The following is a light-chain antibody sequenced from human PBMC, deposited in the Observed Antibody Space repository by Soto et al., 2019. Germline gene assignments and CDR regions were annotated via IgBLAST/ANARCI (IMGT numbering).Light chain of an antibody. CDR3: AAWDDSRYGVV. V-gene: IGLV1-44*01. CDR2: RSD. Sequence: QSVLTQSPSASGTPGQRVIIACSGSSSNIGSNHVNWYRHLPGAAPKHLIFRSDQRPSGVPDRFSGSKSGTTASLAISGLQSGDEADYYCAAWDDSRYGVVFGGGTQLTVL. CDR1: SSNIGSNH. J-gene: IGLJ2*01.